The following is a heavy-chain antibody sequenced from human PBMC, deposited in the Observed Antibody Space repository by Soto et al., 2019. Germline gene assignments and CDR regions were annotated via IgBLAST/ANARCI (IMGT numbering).Heavy chain of an antibody. D-gene: IGHD3-10*01. V-gene: IGHV1-18*01. CDR3: ARESFIFFVPSDYYDDFDI. J-gene: IGHJ3*02. Sequence: ASVKVSCKASGYTFTSYGISWVRQAPGQGLEWMGWINANNGGTNYAQKFQGRVTMTTDTSTSTAYMELSRLRSDDTAVYYCARESFIFFVPSDYYDDFDIWGQGTMVTVSS. CDR2: INANNGGT. CDR1: GYTFTSYG.